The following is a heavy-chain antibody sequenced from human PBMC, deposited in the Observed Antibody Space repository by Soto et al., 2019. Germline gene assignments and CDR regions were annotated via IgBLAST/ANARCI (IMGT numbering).Heavy chain of an antibody. V-gene: IGHV5-51*01. D-gene: IGHD1-20*01. J-gene: IGHJ4*02. CDR2: IYPHDSDT. CDR1: GYNFATYW. CDR3: VRRLDNTLDF. Sequence: PGESLKISCKGSGYNFATYWIGWVRQMPGKGLEWMGIIYPHDSDTRYSPSFQGQVTISADKSISTAYLQWSSLKASDTAIYYCVRRLDNTLDFWGQGTLVTVSS.